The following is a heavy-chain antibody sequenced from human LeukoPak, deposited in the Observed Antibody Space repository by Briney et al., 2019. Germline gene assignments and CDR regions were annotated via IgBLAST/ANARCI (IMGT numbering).Heavy chain of an antibody. CDR3: ARGEAAAGPMDYMDV. J-gene: IGHJ6*03. Sequence: SETLALTCAFYGVSFSGYSLSWIRQPPGKGREWIGGINHSGSTNYNPSLTSRVTMSVDTSKKQFSLKLSSVTAADTAVYYCARGEAAAGPMDYMDVWDTGATVTVSS. CDR2: INHSGST. CDR1: GVSFSGYS. D-gene: IGHD6-13*01. V-gene: IGHV4-34*01.